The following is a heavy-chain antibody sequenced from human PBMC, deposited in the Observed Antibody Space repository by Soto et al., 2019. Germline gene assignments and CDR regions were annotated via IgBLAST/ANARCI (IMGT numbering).Heavy chain of an antibody. CDR3: ARGRWGATSAFDF. J-gene: IGHJ3*01. V-gene: IGHV3-66*01. CDR1: GFTVSGNY. CDR2: IYSGGST. D-gene: IGHD1-26*01. Sequence: EVQLVESGGGLVQPGGSLRLSCVASGFTVSGNYMSWVRQAPGKGLEWVSVIYSGGSTYYADSVKGRFTISRDNSKNTLYLQMNSLRAEDTAVYYCARGRWGATSAFDFWGQGTMVTVSS.